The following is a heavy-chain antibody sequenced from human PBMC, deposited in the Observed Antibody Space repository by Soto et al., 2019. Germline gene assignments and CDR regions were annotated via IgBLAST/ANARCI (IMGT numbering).Heavy chain of an antibody. J-gene: IGHJ4*02. CDR3: AKGDDYGDYFNSWVDY. Sequence: GESLKISCAASGFTFSSYAMSWVRQAPGKGLEWVSAISGSGGSTYYADSVKGRFTISRDNSKNTLYLQMNSLRAEDTAVYYCAKGDDYGDYFNSWVDYWGQGTLVTVSS. D-gene: IGHD4-17*01. V-gene: IGHV3-23*01. CDR2: ISGSGGST. CDR1: GFTFSSYA.